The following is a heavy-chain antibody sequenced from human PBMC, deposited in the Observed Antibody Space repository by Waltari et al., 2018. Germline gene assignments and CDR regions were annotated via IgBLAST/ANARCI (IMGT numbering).Heavy chain of an antibody. J-gene: IGHJ6*02. Sequence: QVQLVQSGAEVKKPGASVKVSCKASGYTFTSYGISRVRQAPGQGLEWMGWINTNTGNPTDAKGFTGRFVFSLDTSVSTAYLQISSLKAEDTAVYYCARVEGVQGLYYYGMDVWGQGTTVTVSS. V-gene: IGHV7-4-1*02. CDR3: ARVEGVQGLYYYGMDV. CDR2: INTNTGNP. D-gene: IGHD3-16*01. CDR1: GYTFTSYG.